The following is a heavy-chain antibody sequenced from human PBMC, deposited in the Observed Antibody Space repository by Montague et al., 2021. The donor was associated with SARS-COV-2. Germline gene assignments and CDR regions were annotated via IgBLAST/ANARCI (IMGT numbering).Heavy chain of an antibody. V-gene: IGHV3-23*01. J-gene: IGHJ4*02. CDR3: ARACRSSCWTNWGY. D-gene: IGHD7-27*01. CDR1: GFTFSGHA. Sequence: SLRLSCAASGFTFSGHAMSWVRQAPGKGLEWVSIISYDSGTTYYADSVKGRFTISRDNSKNTPYLQMNSLRVEDTAVYYCARACRSSCWTNWGYWGQGTLVTVSS. CDR2: ISYDSGTT.